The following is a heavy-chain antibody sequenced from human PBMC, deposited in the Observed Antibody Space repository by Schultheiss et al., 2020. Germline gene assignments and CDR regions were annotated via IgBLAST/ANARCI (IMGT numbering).Heavy chain of an antibody. J-gene: IGHJ4*02. CDR1: GGSISSYY. D-gene: IGHD3-22*01. Sequence: SETLSLTCTVSGGSISSYYWSWIRQPAGKGLEWIGRIYTSGSTNYNPSLKSRVTISVDTSKNQFSLKLSSVTAADTAVYYCARDQSASYYDSGGSDYWGQGTLVTVSS. CDR2: IYTSGST. V-gene: IGHV4-4*07. CDR3: ARDQSASYYDSGGSDY.